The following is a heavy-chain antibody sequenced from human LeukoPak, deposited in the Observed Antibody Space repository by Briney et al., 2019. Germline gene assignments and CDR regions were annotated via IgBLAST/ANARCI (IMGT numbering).Heavy chain of an antibody. Sequence: GGXXRXXWAASGFTFSXYXXHWVXQAPGKGXXXXAVISYGGSSKYYADSGKGRFAISRDNSKNTLYLQMNSLRAEDTAVYYCARVRTRLQQLAIIDYWGQGPLVTVYS. CDR2: ISYGGSSK. CDR3: ARVRTRLQQLAIIDY. CDR1: GFTFSXYX. D-gene: IGHD6-13*01. V-gene: IGHV3-30*09. J-gene: IGHJ4*02.